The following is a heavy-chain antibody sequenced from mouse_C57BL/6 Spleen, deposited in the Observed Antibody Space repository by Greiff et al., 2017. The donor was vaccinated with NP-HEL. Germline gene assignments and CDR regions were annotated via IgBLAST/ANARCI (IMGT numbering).Heavy chain of an antibody. V-gene: IGHV3-6*01. D-gene: IGHD5-5*01. CDR2: ISYDGSN. CDR1: GYSITSGYY. Sequence: ESGPGLVKPSQSLSLTCSVTGYSITSGYYWNWIRQFPGNKLEWMGYISYDGSNNYNPSLNNRISITRDTSKNQFFLTLNSVTTEDTATYYCARGGNYLPYYAMDYWGQGTSVTVSS. J-gene: IGHJ4*01. CDR3: ARGGNYLPYYAMDY.